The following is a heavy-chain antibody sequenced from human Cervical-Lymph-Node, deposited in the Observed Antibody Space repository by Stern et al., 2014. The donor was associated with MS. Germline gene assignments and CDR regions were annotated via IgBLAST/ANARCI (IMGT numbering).Heavy chain of an antibody. V-gene: IGHV2-70*04. CDR3: ARSTNQWLEHYNFDY. Sequence: QVTLRESGTALVTPTQTLTLTCAFSGFSLTTTGMRVTRIRQPPGRALEWLARFDWDYDRFYSSSLQTRLTISRETSKNQVVLTMTNMDPLDTATYYCARSTNQWLEHYNFDYWGPGILVTVSS. CDR2: FDWDYDR. J-gene: IGHJ4*02. CDR1: GFSLTTTGMR. D-gene: IGHD6-19*01.